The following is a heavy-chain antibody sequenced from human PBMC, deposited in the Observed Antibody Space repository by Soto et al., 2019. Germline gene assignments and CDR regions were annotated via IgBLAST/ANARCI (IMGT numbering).Heavy chain of an antibody. V-gene: IGHV1-69*01. D-gene: IGHD2-15*01. Sequence: QVQLVQSGAEVKKPGSSVKVSCKASGGTCSSYAISWVRQAPGQGLEWMGGIIPIFGTANYAQKFQGRVTITADESTSTAYMGLSSLRSEDTAVYYCARVLGYGSGGSCYGGSYYYYGMDVWGQGTTVTVSS. J-gene: IGHJ6*02. CDR1: GGTCSSYA. CDR3: ARVLGYGSGGSCYGGSYYYYGMDV. CDR2: IIPIFGTA.